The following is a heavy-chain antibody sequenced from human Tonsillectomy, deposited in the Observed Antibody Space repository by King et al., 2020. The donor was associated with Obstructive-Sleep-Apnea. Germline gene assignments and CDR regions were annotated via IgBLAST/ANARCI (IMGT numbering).Heavy chain of an antibody. D-gene: IGHD3-10*01. J-gene: IGHJ1*01. CDR2: ISESGETT. Sequence: VQLVESGGTLVQPGGSLRLSCAGSGFTFSNYGMSWVRQAPGRGLEWVSSISESGETTNYGDSVKGRITISRDNSKKTLYLEMNSLRAEDTAVYFCVKEPVCGSGDFQYWGQGTLVTVSS. CDR3: VKEPVCGSGDFQY. V-gene: IGHV3-23*04. CDR1: GFTFSNYG.